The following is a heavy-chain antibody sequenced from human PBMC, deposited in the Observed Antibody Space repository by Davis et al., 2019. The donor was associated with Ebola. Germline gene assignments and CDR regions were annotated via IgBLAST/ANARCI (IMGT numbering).Heavy chain of an antibody. V-gene: IGHV4-34*01. Sequence: MPGGSLRLSCAASGFTFSSYAMSWVRQPPGKGLEWIGEINHSGSTNYNPSLKSRVTISVDTSKNQFSLKLSSVTAADTAVYYCARVANYDILTGDYFDYWGQGTLVTVSS. CDR3: ARVANYDILTGDYFDY. D-gene: IGHD3-9*01. J-gene: IGHJ4*02. CDR1: GFTFSSYA. CDR2: INHSGST.